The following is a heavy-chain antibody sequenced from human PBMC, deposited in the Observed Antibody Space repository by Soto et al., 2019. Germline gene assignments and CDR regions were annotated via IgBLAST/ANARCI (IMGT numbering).Heavy chain of an antibody. Sequence: ASVKVSCKASGYTFTVYYMHWVRQAPGQGLEWMGWINPNSGGTNYAQKFQGRVTMTRDTSISTAYMELSRLRSDDTAVYYCARERIVVVRSSQNNWFDPWGQGTLVTVSS. CDR1: GYTFTVYY. CDR2: INPNSGGT. D-gene: IGHD3-22*01. CDR3: ARERIVVVRSSQNNWFDP. V-gene: IGHV1-2*02. J-gene: IGHJ5*02.